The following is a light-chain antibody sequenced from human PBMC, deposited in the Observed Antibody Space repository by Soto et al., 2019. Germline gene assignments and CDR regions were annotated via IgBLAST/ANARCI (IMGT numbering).Light chain of an antibody. J-gene: IGKJ2*01. Sequence: EIVMTQSPATLSVSPGERATLSCRASQSVSSNLAWYQQKPSQAPRLLIYGASTRATDIPARFSGSGSGTEFTLNNSTLQSADSAVYYCQQYNNWPPAYTFGQGTKLEI. CDR2: GAS. V-gene: IGKV3-15*01. CDR3: QQYNNWPPAYT. CDR1: QSVSSN.